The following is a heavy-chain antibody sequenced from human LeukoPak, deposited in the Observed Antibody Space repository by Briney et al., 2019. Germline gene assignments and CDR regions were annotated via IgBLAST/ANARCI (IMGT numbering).Heavy chain of an antibody. V-gene: IGHV3-7*01. D-gene: IGHD6-13*01. CDR2: LKQDGSEK. CDR3: ARGTIAAPGTDY. Sequence: GGSLRLSCAASGFTFSGYWMHWVRQAPGKGLERVANLKQDGSEKHFADSVKGRFTISRHNTENSLYLQMNSLRAEDTAMYYCARGTIAAPGTDYWGQGTLVTVSS. CDR1: GFTFSGYW. J-gene: IGHJ4*02.